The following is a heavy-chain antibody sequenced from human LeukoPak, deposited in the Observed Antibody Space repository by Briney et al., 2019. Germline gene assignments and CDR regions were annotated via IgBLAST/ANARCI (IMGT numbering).Heavy chain of an antibody. V-gene: IGHV4-59*08. D-gene: IGHD6-13*01. J-gene: IGHJ4*02. CDR1: GGSFSGYY. CDR2: IYYSGVT. Sequence: SETLSLTCAVYGGSFSGYYWSWIRQPPGKGLEWIGYIYYSGVTNYNPSLKSRVTISVDTSKNQFSLNLSSVTATDTAVYYCARQNPAAAGQGLDYWGQGALVTVSS. CDR3: ARQNPAAAGQGLDY.